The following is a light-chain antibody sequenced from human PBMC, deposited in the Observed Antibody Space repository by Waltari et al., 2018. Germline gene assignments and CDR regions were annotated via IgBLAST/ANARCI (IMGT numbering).Light chain of an antibody. Sequence: QSVLTQPPSASGTPGQTVTISCSGSNSNNGGNTVNWYQHLQGAAPKLITYSNNPRPSGIPDRFSGTKSGTAASLAISGLQAEDEADYYCAAWDDTLNGLFGGGTKLTVL. CDR3: AAWDDTLNGL. V-gene: IGLV1-44*01. CDR2: SNN. J-gene: IGLJ2*01. CDR1: NSNNGGNT.